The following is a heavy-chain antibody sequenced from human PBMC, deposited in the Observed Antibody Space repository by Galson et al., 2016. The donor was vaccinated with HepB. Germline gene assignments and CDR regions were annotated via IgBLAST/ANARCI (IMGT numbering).Heavy chain of an antibody. CDR3: ARVSRYCSGGTCPLYY. CDR2: ISGYNGNT. J-gene: IGHJ4*02. CDR1: GYTFTTYG. V-gene: IGHV1-18*01. D-gene: IGHD2-15*01. Sequence: SVKVSCKASGYTFTTYGISWVRQAPGQGFEWMGWISGYNGNTNYAQKFQGRVTMTTDTSTSTAYMELRSLRSDDTAFYYCARVSRYCSGGTCPLYYWGQGTLVTVSS.